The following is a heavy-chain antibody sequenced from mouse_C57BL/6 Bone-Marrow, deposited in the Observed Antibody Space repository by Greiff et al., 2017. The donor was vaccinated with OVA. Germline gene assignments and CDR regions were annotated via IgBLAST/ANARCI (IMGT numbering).Heavy chain of an antibody. CDR3: ARKIRYYYGSSYLWYFDV. J-gene: IGHJ1*03. Sequence: EVQLQQSGPELVKPGASVKIPCKASGYTFTDYNMDWVKQSPGKSLEWIGDINPTNGGTIYNQKFKGKATLTVDKSSSTAYMELRSLTSEDTAVYYCARKIRYYYGSSYLWYFDVWGTGTTVTVSS. D-gene: IGHD1-1*01. CDR2: INPTNGGT. V-gene: IGHV1-18*01. CDR1: GYTFTDYN.